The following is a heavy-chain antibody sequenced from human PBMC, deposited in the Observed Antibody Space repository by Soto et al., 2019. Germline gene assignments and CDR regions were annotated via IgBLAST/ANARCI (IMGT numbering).Heavy chain of an antibody. D-gene: IGHD3-22*01. V-gene: IGHV3-30*18. CDR2: IPNDGSNK. CDR3: AKCSYDSSGYYCGYFDS. CDR1: GFTFSSYG. J-gene: IGHJ4*02. Sequence: GGSLRLSCAASGFTFSSYGMHWVRQAPGKGLEWVAVIPNDGSNKYYADSVKGRFTISRDNSKNTLYLQMNSLRAEDTAVYYCAKCSYDSSGYYCGYFDSWGQGTLVTVSS.